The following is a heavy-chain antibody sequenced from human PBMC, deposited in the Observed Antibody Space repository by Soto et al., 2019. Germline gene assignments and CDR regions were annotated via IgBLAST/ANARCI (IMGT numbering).Heavy chain of an antibody. CDR2: IWYDGSNK. CDR1: GFTFSSYG. CDR3: ARDPRFERSSWYVFDY. J-gene: IGHJ4*02. Sequence: QVQLVESGGGVVQPGRSLRLSCAASGFTFSSYGMHWVRQAPGKGLEWVAVIWYDGSNKYYADSVKGRLTISRDNSKNTLYLQMNSLRAEDTAVYYCARDPRFERSSWYVFDYWGQGTLVTVSS. V-gene: IGHV3-33*01. D-gene: IGHD6-13*01.